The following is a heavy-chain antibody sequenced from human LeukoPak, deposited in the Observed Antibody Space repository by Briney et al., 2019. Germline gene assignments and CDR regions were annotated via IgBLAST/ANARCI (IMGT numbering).Heavy chain of an antibody. Sequence: RPGGSLRLSCAASGFTFDDYGMSWVRQAPGKGLEWVSGINWNGGSTGYADSVKGRFTISRDNAKNSLYLQMNSLRAGDTALYHCARVAYDSSGYCLDYWGQGTLVTVSS. CDR3: ARVAYDSSGYCLDY. V-gene: IGHV3-20*01. CDR2: INWNGGST. J-gene: IGHJ4*02. CDR1: GFTFDDYG. D-gene: IGHD3-22*01.